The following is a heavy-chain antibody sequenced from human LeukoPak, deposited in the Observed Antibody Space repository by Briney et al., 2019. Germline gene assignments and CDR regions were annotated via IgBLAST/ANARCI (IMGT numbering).Heavy chain of an antibody. Sequence: SVKVSCKASGGTFSSYAISWVRQAPGQGLEWMGGIFPIFGTANYAQKFQGRVTITADESTSTAYMELSSLRSEDTAVYYCARGNYYYDSSGYYYGQFDYWGQGTLVTVSS. D-gene: IGHD3-22*01. CDR3: ARGNYYYDSSGYYYGQFDY. CDR2: IFPIFGTA. J-gene: IGHJ4*02. V-gene: IGHV1-69*13. CDR1: GGTFSSYA.